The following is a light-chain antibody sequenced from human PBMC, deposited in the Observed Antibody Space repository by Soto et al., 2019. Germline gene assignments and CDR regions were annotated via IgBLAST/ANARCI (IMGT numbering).Light chain of an antibody. J-gene: IGLJ1*01. V-gene: IGLV2-8*01. CDR3: TSYVGSNNFPYV. CDR2: EVS. Sequence: QSALTQPASVSGSPGQSITISCTGTISDIGGYNYVSWYQQHPGKAPKLMIYEVSERPSGVPDRFSGSKSGNTASLTVSGLQADDEADYYCTSYVGSNNFPYVFGTGTKLTVL. CDR1: ISDIGGYNY.